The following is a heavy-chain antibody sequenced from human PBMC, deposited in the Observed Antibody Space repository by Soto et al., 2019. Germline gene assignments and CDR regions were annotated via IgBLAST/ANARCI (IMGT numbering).Heavy chain of an antibody. V-gene: IGHV4-34*01. J-gene: IGHJ4*02. D-gene: IGHD6-19*01. CDR3: ARGLITGSHYSGGWYYFDS. CDR1: GESFSGYI. Sequence: QVQLQQSGAGLLKPSETLSLTCAVYGESFSGYIWTWIRQTPGKGLQWIGQINHSGSAYYNPSLKSRATISVHTSKSQFSLELSSVTAADTAVYYCARGLITGSHYSGGWYYFDSWGQGTQVTVSS. CDR2: INHSGSA.